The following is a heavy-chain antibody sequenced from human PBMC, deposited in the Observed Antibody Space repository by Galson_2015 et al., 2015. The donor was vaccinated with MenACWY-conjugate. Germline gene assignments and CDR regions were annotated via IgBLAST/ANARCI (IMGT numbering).Heavy chain of an antibody. Sequence: SLRLSCAASGFTFSDYYMSWIRQAPGKGLEWVSYISTGSTYISYADSVKGRFTISRDNAESSLYLQMHSLRADDTAVYYCARKEGRGTGVFHGMDVRGQGTLVTVSS. CDR1: GFTFSDYY. CDR3: ARKEGRGTGVFHGMDV. D-gene: IGHD3-10*01. J-gene: IGHJ1*01. V-gene: IGHV3-11*03. CDR2: ISTGSTYI.